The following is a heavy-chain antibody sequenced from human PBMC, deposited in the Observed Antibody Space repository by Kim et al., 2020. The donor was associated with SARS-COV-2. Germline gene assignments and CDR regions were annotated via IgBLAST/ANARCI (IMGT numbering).Heavy chain of an antibody. CDR3: AKDHESSGWPTFDY. Sequence: YADSWKGRFTVSRDNAKNTLGLQMDSLRVEDTALYYCAKDHESSGWPTFDYWGQGVLVTVSS. V-gene: IGHV3-23*01. D-gene: IGHD3-22*01. J-gene: IGHJ4*02.